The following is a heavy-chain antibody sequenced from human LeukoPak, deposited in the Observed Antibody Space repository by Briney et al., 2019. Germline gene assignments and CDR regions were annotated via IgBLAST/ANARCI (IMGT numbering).Heavy chain of an antibody. D-gene: IGHD6-25*01. CDR1: GFTFSIYA. CDR3: ARDEAALLDY. Sequence: PGGSLRLSCAASGFTFSIYAMSWVRQAPGKGLEWVSAISGSGGTAYYADSVKGRFTISRDNSKNTLYLQMNSLRAEDTAVYYCARDEAALLDYWGQGTLVTVSS. V-gene: IGHV3-23*01. J-gene: IGHJ4*02. CDR2: ISGSGGTA.